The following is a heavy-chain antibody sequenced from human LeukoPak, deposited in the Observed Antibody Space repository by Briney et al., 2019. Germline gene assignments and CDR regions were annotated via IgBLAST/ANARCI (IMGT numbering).Heavy chain of an antibody. CDR3: ARGGPHSSSSRDWFDP. J-gene: IGHJ5*02. Sequence: PGGSLRLSCAASGFTFDDYGMSWVRQAPGKGLEWVSGINWNGGSTGYADSVKGRFTTSRDNAKNSLYLQMNSLRAEDTALYYCARGGPHSSSSRDWFDPWGQGTLVTVSS. CDR1: GFTFDDYG. D-gene: IGHD6-13*01. V-gene: IGHV3-20*04. CDR2: INWNGGST.